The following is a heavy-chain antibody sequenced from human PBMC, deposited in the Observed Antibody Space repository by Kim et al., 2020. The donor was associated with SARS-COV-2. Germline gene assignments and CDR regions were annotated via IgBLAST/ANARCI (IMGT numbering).Heavy chain of an antibody. J-gene: IGHJ6*02. D-gene: IGHD3-9*01. Sequence: ASVKVSCKASGYTFTSYDINWVRQATGQGLEWMGWMNPNSGNTGYAQKFQGRVTMTRNTSISTAYMELSSLRSEDTAVYYCATGGYDILTGYYIWYGMDVWGQGTTVTVSS. CDR1: GYTFTSYD. V-gene: IGHV1-8*01. CDR2: MNPNSGNT. CDR3: ATGGYDILTGYYIWYGMDV.